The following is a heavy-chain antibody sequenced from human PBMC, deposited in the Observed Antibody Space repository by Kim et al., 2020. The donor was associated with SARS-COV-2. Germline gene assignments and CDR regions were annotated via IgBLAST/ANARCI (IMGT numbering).Heavy chain of an antibody. D-gene: IGHD3-10*01. CDR1: GFTFSSYS. CDR3: ARDQGFGELFYDY. CDR2: ISSSSSYI. J-gene: IGHJ4*02. Sequence: GGSLRLSCAASGFTFSSYSMNWVRQAPGKGLEWVSSISSSSSYIYYADSVKGRFTISRDNAKNSLYLQMNSLRAEDTAVYYCARDQGFGELFYDYWGQGTLVTVSS. V-gene: IGHV3-21*01.